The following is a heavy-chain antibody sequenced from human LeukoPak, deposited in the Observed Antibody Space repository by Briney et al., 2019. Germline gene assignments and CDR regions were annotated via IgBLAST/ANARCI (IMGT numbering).Heavy chain of an antibody. D-gene: IGHD5-12*01. Sequence: ASVKVSCKASGGTFSSYAISWVRQAPGQGLDWMGRIIPIFGTANYAQKFQGRVTITTDESTSTAYMELSSLRSEDTAVYYCARAHGGYSGYSFDYWGQGTLVTVSS. CDR1: GGTFSSYA. CDR2: IIPIFGTA. J-gene: IGHJ4*02. V-gene: IGHV1-69*05. CDR3: ARAHGGYSGYSFDY.